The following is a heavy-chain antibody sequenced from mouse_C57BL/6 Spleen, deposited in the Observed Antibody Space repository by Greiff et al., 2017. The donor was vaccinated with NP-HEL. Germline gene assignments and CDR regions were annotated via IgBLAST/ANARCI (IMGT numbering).Heavy chain of an antibody. D-gene: IGHD2-1*01. J-gene: IGHJ2*01. Sequence: QVQLQQPGAELVRPGTSVKLSCKASGYTFTSYWMHWVKQRPGQGLEWIGVIDPSDSYTNYNQKFKGKATLTVDTSSSTAYMQLSSLTSEDSAVYYCARRDGNYLDYWGKGTTLTVSS. V-gene: IGHV1-59*01. CDR2: IDPSDSYT. CDR3: ARRDGNYLDY. CDR1: GYTFTSYW.